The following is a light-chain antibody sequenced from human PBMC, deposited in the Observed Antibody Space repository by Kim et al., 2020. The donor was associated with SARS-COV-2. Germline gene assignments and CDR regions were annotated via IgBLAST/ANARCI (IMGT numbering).Light chain of an antibody. CDR1: RSNIGSNV. CDR2: NNN. V-gene: IGLV1-44*01. Sequence: ELTQPPSVSGTPGQRVTISCSGGRSNIGSNVVSWYQHLPGTPPKLFIYNNNQRPSGVPDHFSASKSGTSASLAISGLQPEDEADYYCAARDDSLNGAVFGGGTQLTVL. J-gene: IGLJ7*01. CDR3: AARDDSLNGAV.